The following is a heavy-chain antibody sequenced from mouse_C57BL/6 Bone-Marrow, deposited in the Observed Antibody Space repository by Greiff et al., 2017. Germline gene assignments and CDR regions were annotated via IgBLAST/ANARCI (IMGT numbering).Heavy chain of an antibody. J-gene: IGHJ2*01. V-gene: IGHV1-62-2*01. D-gene: IGHD2-4*01. Sequence: VQLVESGAELVKPGASVKLSCKASGYTFTEYTIHWVKQRSGQGLEWIGWFYPGSGSIKYNEKFKDKATLTADKSSSTVYMELSRLTSEDSAVYFCARHEGPPYDYLYFDYWGQGTTLTVSS. CDR2: FYPGSGSI. CDR1: GYTFTEYT. CDR3: ARHEGPPYDYLYFDY.